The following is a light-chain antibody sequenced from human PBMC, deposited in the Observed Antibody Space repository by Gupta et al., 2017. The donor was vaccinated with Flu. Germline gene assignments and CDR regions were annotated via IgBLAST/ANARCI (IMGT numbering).Light chain of an antibody. CDR3: QQSDSSPRT. CDR1: QRIGRF. V-gene: IGKV1-39*01. CDR2: GAS. J-gene: IGKJ1*01. Sequence: DIQMTQSPSSLSASVGDRVTITCRASQRIGRFLNWYQQKPGKAPKVLIYGASSLQSGVPSRFSGSGSGTDFTLTISRLQPEDFATYYCQQSDSSPRTFGQGTKVEI.